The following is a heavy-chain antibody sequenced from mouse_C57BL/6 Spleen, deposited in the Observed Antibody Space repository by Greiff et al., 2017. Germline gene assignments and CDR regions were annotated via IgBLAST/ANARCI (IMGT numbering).Heavy chain of an antibody. Sequence: VKLQQPGAELVRPGTSVKLSCKASGYTFTSYWMHWVKQRPGQGLEWIGVIDPSDSYTNYNQKFKGKATLTVDTSSSTAYMQLSSLTSEDSAVYYCANYYGSSYYAMDYWGQGTSVTVSS. CDR3: ANYYGSSYYAMDY. D-gene: IGHD1-1*01. CDR2: IDPSDSYT. CDR1: GYTFTSYW. J-gene: IGHJ4*01. V-gene: IGHV1-59*01.